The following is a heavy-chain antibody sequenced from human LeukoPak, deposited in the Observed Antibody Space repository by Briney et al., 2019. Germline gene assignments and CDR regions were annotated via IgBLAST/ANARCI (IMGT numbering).Heavy chain of an antibody. CDR1: GFTFSSYA. J-gene: IGHJ5*02. Sequence: GGSLRLSCAASGFTFSSYAMHWVRQAPGKGLEWVAVISYDGSNKYYADSVKGRFTISRGNSKKTLDPQMNSLRAEDTAVYYCASLEIVVMVAVPFESNWFDPWGQGTLVTVSS. V-gene: IGHV3-30-3*01. D-gene: IGHD2-15*01. CDR2: ISYDGSNK. CDR3: ASLEIVVMVAVPFESNWFDP.